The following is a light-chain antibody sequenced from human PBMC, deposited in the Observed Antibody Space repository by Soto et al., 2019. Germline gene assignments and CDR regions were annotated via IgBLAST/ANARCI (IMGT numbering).Light chain of an antibody. CDR3: QAWDSSTAVV. CDR1: KLGDKY. CDR2: QDS. J-gene: IGLJ2*01. V-gene: IGLV3-1*01. Sequence: SYELIQPPSVSVSPGQTASITCSGDKLGDKYACWYQQKPGQSPVLVIYQDSKRPSGIPERFSGSNSGNTATLTISGTQAMDEADYYCQAWDSSTAVVFGGGTKLTVL.